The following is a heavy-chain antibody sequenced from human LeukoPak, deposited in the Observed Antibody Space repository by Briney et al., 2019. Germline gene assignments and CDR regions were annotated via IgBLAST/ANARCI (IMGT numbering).Heavy chain of an antibody. J-gene: IGHJ4*02. D-gene: IGHD3-3*01. CDR3: ARGVLRFLEWHFDY. CDR2: IYYSGST. Sequence: SETLSLTCTVSGGSISSSTYYWAWIRQPPGKGLEWIGYIYYSGSTNYNPSLKSRVTISVDTSKNQFSLKLSSVTAADTAVYYCARGVLRFLEWHFDYWGQGTLVTVSS. V-gene: IGHV4-61*05. CDR1: GGSISSSTYY.